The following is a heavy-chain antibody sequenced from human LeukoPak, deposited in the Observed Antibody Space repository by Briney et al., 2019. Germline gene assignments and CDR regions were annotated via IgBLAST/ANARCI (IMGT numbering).Heavy chain of an antibody. CDR1: GYKFTYYG. Sequence: ASVKVSCKTSGYKFTYYGVSRVRQAPGQGLEWMGWINAYNGDRNYAPTLQGRLTLTTDTFTSTAYMELRTLRSDDTAVYYCARDITQTRDYWGQGTQVTVSS. V-gene: IGHV1-18*01. CDR2: INAYNGDR. D-gene: IGHD1-14*01. CDR3: ARDITQTRDY. J-gene: IGHJ4*02.